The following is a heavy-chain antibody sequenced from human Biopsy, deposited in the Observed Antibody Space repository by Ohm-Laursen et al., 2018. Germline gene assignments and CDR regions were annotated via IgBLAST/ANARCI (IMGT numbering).Heavy chain of an antibody. D-gene: IGHD5-24*01. CDR3: VRGPSGVATIG. V-gene: IGHV3-66*01. CDR2: IYSGGDT. J-gene: IGHJ4*02. CDR1: GFTFRSYW. Sequence: GSLRLSCAASGFTFRSYWMHWVRQAPGKGLVWVSLIYSGGDTRDADSVKGRFTITRDSSKNTLYLQMNSLGVEETAEYYCVRGPSGVATIGRGQGTLVTVSS.